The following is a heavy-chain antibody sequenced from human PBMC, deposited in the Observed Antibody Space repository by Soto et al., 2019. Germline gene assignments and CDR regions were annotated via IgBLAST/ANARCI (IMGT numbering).Heavy chain of an antibody. CDR1: GFTLSGSA. D-gene: IGHD3-10*01. CDR3: TSTPRLQRITMARGVIIRAHYYGMDV. J-gene: IGHJ6*04. CDR2: IRSKANSYAT. Sequence: GGSLRLSCAAPGFTLSGSAMHWVRQASGKGLEWVGRIRSKANSYATAYAASVKGRFTISRDDSKNTAYLQMNSLKTEATAVYYCTSTPRLQRITMARGVIIRAHYYGMDVWGKGTTVIVSS. V-gene: IGHV3-73*01.